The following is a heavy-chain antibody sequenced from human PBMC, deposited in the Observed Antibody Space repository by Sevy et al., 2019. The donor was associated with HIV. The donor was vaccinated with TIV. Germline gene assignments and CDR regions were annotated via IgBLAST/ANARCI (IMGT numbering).Heavy chain of an antibody. CDR2: INPSGGST. V-gene: IGHV1-46*01. CDR3: ARDHSFPYYYDSSGYGAFDI. Sequence: ASVKVSCKASGYTFTSYYMHWVRQAPGQGLEWMGVINPSGGSTSYAQKFQGRVTMTRDTSTSTVYMELSSLRSEDTAVYYCARDHSFPYYYDSSGYGAFDIWGQGTMVTVSS. J-gene: IGHJ3*02. D-gene: IGHD3-22*01. CDR1: GYTFTSYY.